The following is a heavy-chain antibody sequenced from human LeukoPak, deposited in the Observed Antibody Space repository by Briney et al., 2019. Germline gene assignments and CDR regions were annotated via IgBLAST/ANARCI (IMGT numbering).Heavy chain of an antibody. CDR3: ARVGWYYDSSGYYDY. D-gene: IGHD3-22*01. Sequence: ASVKVSCKASGYTFTSYDINWVRQATGQGLEWMGWMNPNSGGTNYAQKFQGRVTMTSDTSITTAYMELSRLRSDDTAVYYCARVGWYYDSSGYYDYWGQGTLVTVSS. CDR2: MNPNSGGT. V-gene: IGHV1-2*02. CDR1: GYTFTSYD. J-gene: IGHJ4*02.